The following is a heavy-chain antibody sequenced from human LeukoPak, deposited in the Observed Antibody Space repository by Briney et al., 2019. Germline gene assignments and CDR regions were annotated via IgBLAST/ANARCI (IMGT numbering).Heavy chain of an antibody. J-gene: IGHJ3*02. CDR3: ARGPGDDDAFDI. D-gene: IGHD4-17*01. Sequence: ASVKVSCKASGYTFTSYDINWVRQAPGQGLEWMGWMNPNSGNTAYAQKFQGRVTMTRNTSISTAYMELSSLRSEDTAVYYCARGPGDDDAFDIWGQGTMVTVSS. V-gene: IGHV1-8*01. CDR2: MNPNSGNT. CDR1: GYTFTSYD.